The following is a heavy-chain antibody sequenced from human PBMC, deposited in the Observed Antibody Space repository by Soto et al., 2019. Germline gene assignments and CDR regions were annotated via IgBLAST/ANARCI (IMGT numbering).Heavy chain of an antibody. D-gene: IGHD6-19*01. CDR2: IKSKTDGGTT. CDR3: TTEGASRIAVAGTGFDYYYYGMDV. J-gene: IGHJ6*02. V-gene: IGHV3-15*07. Sequence: GGSLRLSCAASGFTFSNAWMNWVRQAPGKGLEWVGRIKSKTDGGTTDYAAPGKGRFTISRDDSKNTLYLQMNSLKTEDTAVYYCTTEGASRIAVAGTGFDYYYYGMDVWGQGTTVTVSS. CDR1: GFTFSNAW.